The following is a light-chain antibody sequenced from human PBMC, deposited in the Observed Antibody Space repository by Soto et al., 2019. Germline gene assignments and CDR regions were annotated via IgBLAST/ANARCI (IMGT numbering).Light chain of an antibody. CDR1: SSNIGAGYD. J-gene: IGLJ2*01. CDR3: QSYERSLSGLV. V-gene: IGLV1-40*01. Sequence: QSVLTQPPSVSGAPGQRVTISCTGSSSNIGAGYDVHWYQQLPGTAPKLLIYGNSNRPSGVPDRFSGSKSGTSASLAITGLQAEDEADYYCQSYERSLSGLVFGGGTKLTVL. CDR2: GNS.